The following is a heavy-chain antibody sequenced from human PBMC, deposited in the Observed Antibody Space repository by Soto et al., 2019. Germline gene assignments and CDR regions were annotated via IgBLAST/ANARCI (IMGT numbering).Heavy chain of an antibody. Sequence: SETLSLTCTVSGDSVSTNSYSWGWIRQSPGKGLEWIGTIYSSENTYYNPSLLSRVTISVDTSKNEFSLRLSSVTAADTAVYHCARLNGYCISTNCHGYYGMDVWGQGTTVT. V-gene: IGHV4-39*01. D-gene: IGHD2-2*03. CDR3: ARLNGYCISTNCHGYYGMDV. CDR1: GDSVSTNSYS. J-gene: IGHJ6*02. CDR2: IYSSENT.